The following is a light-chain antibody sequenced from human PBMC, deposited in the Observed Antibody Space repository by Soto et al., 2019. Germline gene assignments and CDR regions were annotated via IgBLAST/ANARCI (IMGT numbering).Light chain of an antibody. Sequence: EIVLTQSPATLSLSPGERATLSCGASQSVSSSYLAWYQQKPGLAPRLLTYDASSRATGIPDRFIGSGAGSDFILASSSLEPGDFAVYYCRQYGSFPYTVGQGAKLEIK. CDR2: DAS. V-gene: IGKV3D-20*01. CDR1: QSVSSSY. CDR3: RQYGSFPYT. J-gene: IGKJ2*01.